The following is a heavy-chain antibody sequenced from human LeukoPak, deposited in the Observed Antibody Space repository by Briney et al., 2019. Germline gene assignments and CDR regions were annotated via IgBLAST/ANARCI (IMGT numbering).Heavy chain of an antibody. CDR1: GYTFTSYA. CDR3: ARNTETAIPLPYYFDY. Sequence: ASVKVSCKASGYTFTSYAIHWVRQAPGQGLECMGWINTGNGNTKYSQKFQGRVTITRDTSASTAYMDLSSLRSEDTAVYYCARNTETAIPLPYYFDYWGQGTLVTVSS. CDR2: INTGNGNT. D-gene: IGHD2-21*02. J-gene: IGHJ4*02. V-gene: IGHV1-3*04.